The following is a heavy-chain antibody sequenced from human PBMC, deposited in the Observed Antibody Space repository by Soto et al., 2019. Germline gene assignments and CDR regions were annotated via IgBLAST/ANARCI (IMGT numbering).Heavy chain of an antibody. Sequence: GGSLRLSCAASGFTFSSYSMNWVRQAPGKGLEWVSSISSSSSYIYYADSVKGRFTISRDNAKNSLYLQMNSLRAEDTAVYYCASPSDLTGTTSGPFDYWGQGTLVTVSS. CDR1: GFTFSSYS. CDR3: ASPSDLTGTTSGPFDY. V-gene: IGHV3-21*01. D-gene: IGHD1-7*01. J-gene: IGHJ4*02. CDR2: ISSSSSYI.